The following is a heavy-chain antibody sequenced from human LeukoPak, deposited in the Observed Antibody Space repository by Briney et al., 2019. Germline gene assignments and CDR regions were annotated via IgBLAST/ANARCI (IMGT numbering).Heavy chain of an antibody. CDR3: ARGDLPSNNWQLGY. D-gene: IGHD1-1*01. J-gene: IGHJ4*02. Sequence: PSETLSLTCTVSGGSISSYCWNWIRQSPGKRLEWIGYIYYNGNRAYNPSLKSRVSISVDTSKNQFSLKLSSVTAADTAVYYCARGDLPSNNWQLGYWGQGSLVTVSS. CDR1: GGSISSYC. V-gene: IGHV4-59*01. CDR2: IYYNGNR.